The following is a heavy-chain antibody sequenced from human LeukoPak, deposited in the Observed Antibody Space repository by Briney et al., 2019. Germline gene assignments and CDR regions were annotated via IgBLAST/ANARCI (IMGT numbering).Heavy chain of an antibody. CDR3: ARDSELYYDFWSGYPSPGYFDY. D-gene: IGHD3-3*01. Sequence: ASVKVSCKASGYTFTGYYMHWVRQVPGQGLEWMGWINPNSGGTNYAQKFQGRVTMTRDTSISTAYMELSRLRSDDTAVYYCARDSELYYDFWSGYPSPGYFDYWGQGTLVTVSS. V-gene: IGHV1-2*02. CDR1: GYTFTGYY. CDR2: INPNSGGT. J-gene: IGHJ4*02.